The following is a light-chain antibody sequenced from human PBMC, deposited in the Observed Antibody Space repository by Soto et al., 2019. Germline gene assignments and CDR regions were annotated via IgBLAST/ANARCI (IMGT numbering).Light chain of an antibody. CDR3: QHYNSYSEA. Sequence: DIQMTQSPSTVSAYVGDSVTITCRASHSITTWLAWYHQRPGKAPKLLIYKASTLKSGVPSRFSGSGSGTEFTLTISSLQPDDFATYYCQHYNSYSEAFGQGTKVDIK. CDR2: KAS. J-gene: IGKJ1*01. CDR1: HSITTW. V-gene: IGKV1-5*03.